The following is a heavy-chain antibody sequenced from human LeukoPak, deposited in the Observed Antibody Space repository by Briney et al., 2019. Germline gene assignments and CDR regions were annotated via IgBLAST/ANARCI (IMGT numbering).Heavy chain of an antibody. V-gene: IGHV1-2*02. Sequence: ASVKVSCKASGYTFTSYDINWVRQAPGQGLEWMGWINPNSGGTNYAQKFQGRVTMTRDTSISTAYMELSRLRSDDTAVYYCARAAGGWYLFWGQGTLVTVSS. CDR1: GYTFTSYD. J-gene: IGHJ4*02. D-gene: IGHD6-19*01. CDR3: ARAAGGWYLF. CDR2: INPNSGGT.